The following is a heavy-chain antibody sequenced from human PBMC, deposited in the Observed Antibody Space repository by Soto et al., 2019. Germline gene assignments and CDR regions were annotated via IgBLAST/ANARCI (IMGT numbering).Heavy chain of an antibody. V-gene: IGHV3-73*02. Sequence: EVQLVESGGGLVQPGGSLKLSCAASGFTFSGSAMHWVRQASGKGLEWVGRIRSKANSYATAYAASVKGRFTISRDDSXXXXYLXXXXXXXXXXXXXXXXRDLAAAGIGYFDYXXXGXXVTVSX. J-gene: IGHJ4*03. CDR2: IRSKANSYAT. CDR3: XRDLAAAGIGYFDY. CDR1: GFTFSGSA. D-gene: IGHD6-13*01.